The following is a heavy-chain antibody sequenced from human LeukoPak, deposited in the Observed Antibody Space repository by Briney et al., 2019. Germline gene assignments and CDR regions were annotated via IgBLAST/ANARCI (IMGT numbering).Heavy chain of an antibody. CDR3: AKMGEGDYDILTDY. Sequence: GGSLRLSCAVSGFNFNSYWMSWVRQAPGKGLERVANIKEDATAKFYLDSVEGRFTISRDNAKSALYLQMNSLRAEDTAMYYCAKMGEGDYDILTDYWGQGTLVTVSS. D-gene: IGHD3-9*01. J-gene: IGHJ4*02. CDR1: GFNFNSYW. V-gene: IGHV3-7*01. CDR2: IKEDATAK.